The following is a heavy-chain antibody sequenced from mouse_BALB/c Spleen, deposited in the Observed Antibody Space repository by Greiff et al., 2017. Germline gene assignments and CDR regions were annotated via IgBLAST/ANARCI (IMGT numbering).Heavy chain of an antibody. J-gene: IGHJ4*01. CDR1: GFNIKDTY. Sequence: VQLQQSGAELVKPGASVKLSCTASGFNIKDTYMHWVKQRPEQGLEWIGRIDPANGNTKYDPKFQGKATITADTSSNTAYLQLSSLTSEDTAVYYCARDGGNYYYDAMDYWGQGTSVTVSS. V-gene: IGHV14-3*02. CDR2: IDPANGNT. D-gene: IGHD2-1*01. CDR3: ARDGGNYYYDAMDY.